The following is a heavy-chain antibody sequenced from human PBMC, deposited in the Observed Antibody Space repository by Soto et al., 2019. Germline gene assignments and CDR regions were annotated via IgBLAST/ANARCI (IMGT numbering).Heavy chain of an antibody. J-gene: IGHJ4*02. V-gene: IGHV1-8*01. CDR2: MNPNSGNI. D-gene: IGHD2-2*01. CDR1: GYTFTSKD. Sequence: QVPLVQSGAEVKKPGASVKVSCKASGYTFTSKDINWVRQATGQGLEWVGWMNPNSGNIGYAQKFEGRITMTSDICMITAYMELSSLRSEDTAVYYCATCSVVSGYADYWGQGTLVTFSS. CDR3: ATCSVVSGYADY.